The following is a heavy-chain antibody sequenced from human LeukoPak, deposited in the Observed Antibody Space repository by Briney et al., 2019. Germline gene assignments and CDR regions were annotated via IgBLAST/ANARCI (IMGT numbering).Heavy chain of an antibody. D-gene: IGHD6-19*01. CDR2: ISSSSSYI. J-gene: IGHJ4*02. V-gene: IGHV3-21*01. CDR3: ARGRAQWLDFDY. CDR1: GFTFSSYS. Sequence: GGSLRLSCAASGFTFSSYSMNWVRQAPGKGLEWVSSISSSSSYIYYADSVKGRFTISRDNAKNSLYLQMNSLRAEDTAVYYCARGRAQWLDFDYWGQGTLVTVSS.